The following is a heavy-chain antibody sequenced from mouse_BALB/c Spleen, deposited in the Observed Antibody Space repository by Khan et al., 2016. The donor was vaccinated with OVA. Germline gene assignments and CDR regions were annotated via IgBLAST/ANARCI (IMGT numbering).Heavy chain of an antibody. CDR3: GRDVAYHRNDGWFAY. CDR1: GYTFTSYT. Sequence: VQLKQSGAELARPGASVKMSCKASGYTFTSYTIHWIKERPGQGLEWIGNINPSNGYTNYNQKFKDKATLTTDKSSTKAYLQLSSLTSDDSAVYNCGRDVAYHRNDGWFAYWGQGTLVTVSA. V-gene: IGHV1-4*01. D-gene: IGHD2-14*01. J-gene: IGHJ3*01. CDR2: INPSNGYT.